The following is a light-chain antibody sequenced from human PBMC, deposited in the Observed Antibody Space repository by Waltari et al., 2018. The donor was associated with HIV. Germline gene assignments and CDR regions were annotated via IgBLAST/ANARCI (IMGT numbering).Light chain of an antibody. CDR3: NSRDSSGNPWV. V-gene: IGLV3-19*01. CDR1: SLRSYY. J-gene: IGLJ3*02. CDR2: GKN. Sequence: SSELTQDPAVSVALGQTVRITCQGDSLRSYYASWYQQKPGQAPVLVIYGKNNRPSGIPDRVDGSISGNTASVTITGAQAEDEADYYCNSRDSSGNPWVFGGGTKLTVL.